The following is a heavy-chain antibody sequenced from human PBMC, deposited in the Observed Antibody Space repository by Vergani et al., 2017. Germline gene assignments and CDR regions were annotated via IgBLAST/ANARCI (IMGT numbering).Heavy chain of an antibody. D-gene: IGHD3-3*01. Sequence: EVQLVESGGGLVQPGGSLRLSCAASGFTFSSYEMNWVRQAPGKGLEWVSYISSSGSTIYYADSVKGRFTISRDNAKNSLYLQMNSLRAEDTAVYYCARDAIFGGPSIDYWGQGTLVTVSS. CDR2: ISSSGSTI. CDR1: GFTFSSYE. CDR3: ARDAIFGGPSIDY. V-gene: IGHV3-48*03. J-gene: IGHJ4*02.